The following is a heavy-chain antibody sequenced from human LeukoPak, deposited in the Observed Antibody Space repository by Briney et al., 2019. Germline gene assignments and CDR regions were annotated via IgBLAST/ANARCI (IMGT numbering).Heavy chain of an antibody. CDR2: INHSGST. V-gene: IGHV4-34*01. D-gene: IGHD3-3*01. J-gene: IGHJ3*02. Sequence: SETLSLTCAVYGGSFSGYYWSWIRQPPGKGLEWIGEINHSGSTNYNPSLKSRVTISVDTSKNQFSLKLSSVTAADTAVYYCARGHGWGYDSWSAHPPDAFDIWGQGTMVTVSS. CDR1: GGSFSGYY. CDR3: ARGHGWGYDSWSAHPPDAFDI.